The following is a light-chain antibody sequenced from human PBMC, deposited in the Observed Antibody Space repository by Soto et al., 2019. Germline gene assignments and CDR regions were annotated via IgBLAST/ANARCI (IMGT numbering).Light chain of an antibody. CDR2: EAS. Sequence: EIVLTQSPAILSLSPGERATLYCRASQGFSNYLAWYQQKPGQAPRLLIYEASNRATGIPARFSGSGRGTDFNLTISSLEPEDFAVYYCQHRSNFGGGTQLEIK. J-gene: IGKJ4*01. CDR1: QGFSNY. CDR3: QHRSN. V-gene: IGKV3D-11*01.